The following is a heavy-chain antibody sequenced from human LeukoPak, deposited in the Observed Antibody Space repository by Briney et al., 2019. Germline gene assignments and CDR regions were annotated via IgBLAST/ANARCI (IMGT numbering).Heavy chain of an antibody. CDR1: GFTFSSYA. D-gene: IGHD5-18*01. CDR3: AKPSPDGTDDTAMVNFDY. CDR2: ISGSGGST. Sequence: GGSLRLSCAASGFTFSSYAMSWVRQAPGKGLEWVSAISGSGGSTYYADSVKGRFTISRDNSKNTLYLQMNSLRAEDTAVYYCAKPSPDGTDDTAMVNFDYWGQGTLVTVSS. V-gene: IGHV3-23*01. J-gene: IGHJ4*02.